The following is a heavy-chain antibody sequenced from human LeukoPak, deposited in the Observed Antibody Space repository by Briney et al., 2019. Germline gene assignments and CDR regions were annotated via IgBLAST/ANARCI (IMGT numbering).Heavy chain of an antibody. D-gene: IGHD1-20*01. CDR3: ARAVFAGDLLTGYWYFDL. J-gene: IGHJ2*01. V-gene: IGHV3-33*01. CDR1: GFTFTSSG. Sequence: GGSLRLSCAASGFTFTSSGFHWVRQAPGKGLEWVALIWYDGSNKYYADSVKGRFTISRDNSKNTVYLQMNSLRAEDTAVYYCARAVFAGDLLTGYWYFDLWGRGTLVTVSS. CDR2: IWYDGSNK.